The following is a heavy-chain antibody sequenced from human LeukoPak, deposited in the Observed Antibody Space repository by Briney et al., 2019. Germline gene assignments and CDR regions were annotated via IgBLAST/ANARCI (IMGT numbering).Heavy chain of an antibody. CDR3: ASWGEGALDN. D-gene: IGHD1-26*01. CDR2: ISGSGGST. V-gene: IGHV3-48*01. J-gene: IGHJ4*02. CDR1: GFTFSNAW. Sequence: PGGSLRLSCAASGFTFSNAWMSWVRQAPGKGLQWVSDISGSGGSTYYANSVKGRFTISRDNAKKSLYLQMNSLRVEDTGVYYCASWGEGALDNWGQGTLVTVSS.